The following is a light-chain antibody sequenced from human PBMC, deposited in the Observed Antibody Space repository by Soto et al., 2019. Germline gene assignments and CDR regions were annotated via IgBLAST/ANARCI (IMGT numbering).Light chain of an antibody. V-gene: IGKV1-5*03. CDR2: KAS. CDR3: QHYNDYSRM. J-gene: IGKJ1*01. CDR1: QSVDSW. Sequence: DIQMTQSPSTLSASIGDRVTITCRTSQSVDSWLAWYQQKPGKAPKLLIYKASSLQTGLPSRFSGSGSGTEFTPTISSLQPDDFASYYCQHYNDYSRMFGQGTKVEIK.